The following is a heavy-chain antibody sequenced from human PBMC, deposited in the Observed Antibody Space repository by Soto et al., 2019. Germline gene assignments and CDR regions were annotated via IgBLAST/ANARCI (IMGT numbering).Heavy chain of an antibody. Sequence: PSETLSLTCTVSGTSISSTFWWAWVRQSPGKGLEWIGDIYHTGITKYNPSLKSRVSMSVDRAKNQFSLKLSSVTAADTAVYYCARVPQFGNSGQGTLVTVSS. CDR3: ARVPQFGN. J-gene: IGHJ4*02. D-gene: IGHD3-10*01. CDR1: GTSISSTFW. V-gene: IGHV4-4*02. CDR2: IYHTGIT.